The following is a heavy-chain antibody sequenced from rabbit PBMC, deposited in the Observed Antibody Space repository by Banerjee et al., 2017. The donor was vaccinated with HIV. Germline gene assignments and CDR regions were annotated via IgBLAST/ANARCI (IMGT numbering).Heavy chain of an antibody. CDR2: INTGSNSA. V-gene: IGHV1S40*01. CDR3: ARDTAYGGYGYATDL. J-gene: IGHJ4*01. D-gene: IGHD6-1*01. Sequence: QSLEESGGDLVKPGASLTLTCTASGFDLSSYYYMCWVRQAPGKGLEWIGCINTGSNSAYYASWVISRFTISKTSSTTVTLQMTSLTAADTATYFCARDTAYGGYGYATDLWGPGTLVTVS. CDR1: GFDLSSYYY.